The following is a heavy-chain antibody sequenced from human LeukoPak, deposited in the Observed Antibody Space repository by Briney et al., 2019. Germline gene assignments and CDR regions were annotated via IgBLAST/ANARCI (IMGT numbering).Heavy chain of an antibody. Sequence: SETLSLTCTVSGYSISSGYYWGWIRQPPGKGLEWIGNIYPSGTTYYNPSLKTRVTISVDTSKNQFSLKLSSVTAADTAVYYCARKYYYGSGSSNWFDPWGQGTLVTVSS. CDR1: GYSISSGYY. V-gene: IGHV4-38-2*02. D-gene: IGHD3-10*01. CDR2: IYPSGTT. J-gene: IGHJ5*02. CDR3: ARKYYYGSGSSNWFDP.